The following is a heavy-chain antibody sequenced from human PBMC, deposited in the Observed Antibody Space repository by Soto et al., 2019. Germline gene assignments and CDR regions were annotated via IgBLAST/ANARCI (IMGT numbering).Heavy chain of an antibody. D-gene: IGHD6-19*01. CDR1: GGSISSYY. V-gene: IGHV4-4*07. CDR3: AREGHSSGWYDYYYGMDV. Sequence: SETLSLTCTVSGGSISSYYWSWIRQPAGKGLEWIGRIYTSGSTNYNPSLKSRVTMSVDTSKNQFSLKLSSVTAADTAVYYCAREGHSSGWYDYYYGMDVWGQGTTVTVSS. J-gene: IGHJ6*02. CDR2: IYTSGST.